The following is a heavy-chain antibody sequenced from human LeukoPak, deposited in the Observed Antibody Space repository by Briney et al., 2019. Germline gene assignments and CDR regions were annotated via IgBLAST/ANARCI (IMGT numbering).Heavy chain of an antibody. Sequence: SGTLSLTCAVSGGSISSSNWWSWVRPPPGKGLEWIGEIYHSGSTNYNPSLKSRVTISVDTSKNQFSLKLSSVTAADTAVYYCARTVRNFYDTGSYFDYWGQGTLVTVSS. CDR2: IYHSGST. CDR3: ARTVRNFYDTGSYFDY. CDR1: GGSISSSNW. J-gene: IGHJ4*02. V-gene: IGHV4-4*02. D-gene: IGHD5/OR15-5a*01.